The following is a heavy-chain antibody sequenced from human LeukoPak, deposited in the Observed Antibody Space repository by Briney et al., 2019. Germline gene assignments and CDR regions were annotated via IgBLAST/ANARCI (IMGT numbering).Heavy chain of an antibody. CDR1: GGSISSGSYY. CDR3: AGENYGDYPFDY. Sequence: NSPQTLSLTCTVSGGSISSGSYYWSWIRQPAGKGLEWIGRIYTSGSTNYNPSLKSRVTISVDTSKNQFSLKLSSVTAADTAVYYCAGENYGDYPFDYWGQGTLVTVSS. J-gene: IGHJ4*02. V-gene: IGHV4-61*02. D-gene: IGHD4-17*01. CDR2: IYTSGST.